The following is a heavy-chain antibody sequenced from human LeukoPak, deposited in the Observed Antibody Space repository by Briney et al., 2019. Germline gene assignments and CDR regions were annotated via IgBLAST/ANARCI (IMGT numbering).Heavy chain of an antibody. CDR3: ARGLVPAANDYYYMDV. J-gene: IGHJ6*03. V-gene: IGHV3-7*01. CDR2: IKQDGSEE. D-gene: IGHD2-2*01. Sequence: GGSLRLSCAASGFTFSSYWMSWVRQAPGKGLEWVANIKQDGSEEYYVDSVKGRFTISRDNAKNSLYLQMNSLRAEDTAVYYCARGLVPAANDYYYMDVWGKGTTVTVSS. CDR1: GFTFSSYW.